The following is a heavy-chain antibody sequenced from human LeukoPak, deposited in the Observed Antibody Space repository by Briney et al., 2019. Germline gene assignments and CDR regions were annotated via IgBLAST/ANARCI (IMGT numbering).Heavy chain of an antibody. CDR1: GGSISSSSYY. CDR3: ARHPPTATIFGVVIGLGAFDI. J-gene: IGHJ3*02. D-gene: IGHD3-3*01. Sequence: SETLSLTCTVSGGSISSSSYYWGWIRQPPGKGLEWIGSIYYSGSTYYNPSLKSRVTISVDTSKNQFSLKLSSVTAADTAVYYCARHPPTATIFGVVIGLGAFDIWGQGTMVTVSS. V-gene: IGHV4-39*01. CDR2: IYYSGST.